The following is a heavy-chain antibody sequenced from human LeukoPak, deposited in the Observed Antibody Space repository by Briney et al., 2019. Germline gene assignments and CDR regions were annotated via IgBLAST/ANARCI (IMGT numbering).Heavy chain of an antibody. J-gene: IGHJ3*02. V-gene: IGHV3-64*01. Sequence: GGSLRLSCAASGFTFSSYAMHWVRQAPGKGLEYVSAISSNGGSTYYANSVKGRFTISRDNSKNTLYLQMGSLRAEDMAVYYCARAPYSRGGDAFDIWGQGTMVTVSS. CDR1: GFTFSSYA. CDR3: ARAPYSRGGDAFDI. D-gene: IGHD6-19*01. CDR2: ISSNGGST.